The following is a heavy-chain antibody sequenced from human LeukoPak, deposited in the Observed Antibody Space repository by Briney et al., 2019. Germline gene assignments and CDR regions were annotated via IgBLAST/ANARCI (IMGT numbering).Heavy chain of an antibody. CDR3: AKYKGPSSSGALRGTYYYYGMDV. J-gene: IGHJ6*02. CDR1: GFTFSSYW. CDR2: ISGSGGST. Sequence: GGSLRLSCAASGFTFSSYWMSWVRQAPGKGLEWVSAISGSGGSTYYADSVKGRFTISRDNSKNTLYLQMNSLRAEDTAVYYCAKYKGPSSSGALRGTYYYYGMDVWGQGTTVTVSS. D-gene: IGHD2-15*01. V-gene: IGHV3-23*01.